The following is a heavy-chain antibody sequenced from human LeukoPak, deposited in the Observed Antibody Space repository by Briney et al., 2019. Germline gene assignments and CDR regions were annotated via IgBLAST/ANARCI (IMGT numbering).Heavy chain of an antibody. D-gene: IGHD4-17*01. J-gene: IGHJ4*02. CDR1: GYTFICYY. CDR3: ARSLYGDYFFDY. Sequence: GASVKVSCKTSGYTFICYYKDWVREAHGQGHEWMGRFNPNTGGTSYAQKFQDRVTMTRDTSFSTAYMEVSRLRSDDTAVYYCARSLYGDYFFDYWGQGTLVTVSS. CDR2: FNPNTGGT. V-gene: IGHV1-2*06.